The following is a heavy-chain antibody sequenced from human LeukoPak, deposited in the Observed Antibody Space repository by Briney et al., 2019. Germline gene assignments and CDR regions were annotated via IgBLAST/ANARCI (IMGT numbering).Heavy chain of an antibody. D-gene: IGHD5-24*01. CDR1: GFTFSSYA. J-gene: IGHJ4*02. V-gene: IGHV3-23*01. Sequence: GGSLRLSCAASGFTFSSYAMSWVRQAPGKGLEWVSGISGSGDTTYYADSVKGRFTISRDNSKNTLYLQMNSLRAEDTAVYYCAKGRQARWLQSLFDYWAREPWSPSPQ. CDR3: AKGRQARWLQSLFDY. CDR2: ISGSGDTT.